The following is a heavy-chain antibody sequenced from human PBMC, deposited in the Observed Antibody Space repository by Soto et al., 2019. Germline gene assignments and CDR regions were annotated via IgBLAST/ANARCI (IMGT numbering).Heavy chain of an antibody. J-gene: IGHJ4*02. CDR1: GGTFSSYA. D-gene: IGHD3-9*01. Sequence: ASVKVSCKASGGTFSSYAISWVRQAPGQGLEWMGGIIPIFGTANYAQKFQGRVTITADESTSTAYMELSSLRSEDTAVYYCASNAKVLRYFDWPPPGTAFDYWGQGTLVTVSS. CDR3: ASNAKVLRYFDWPPPGTAFDY. V-gene: IGHV1-69*13. CDR2: IIPIFGTA.